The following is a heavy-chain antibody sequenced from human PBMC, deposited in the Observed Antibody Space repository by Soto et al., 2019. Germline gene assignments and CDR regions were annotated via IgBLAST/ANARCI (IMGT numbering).Heavy chain of an antibody. CDR1: GFTFSSYE. D-gene: IGHD2-2*01. V-gene: IGHV3-48*03. Sequence: PGGSLRLSCAASGFTFSSYEMNWVRQAPGKTLEWVSYISSAGDSSYYADSVRGRFTISRDNAKSSLYLQMNSLRVEDTAVYYCARVHCSTTTCHVQAFDSWGQGTLVTVSS. CDR3: ARVHCSTTTCHVQAFDS. CDR2: ISSAGDSS. J-gene: IGHJ4*02.